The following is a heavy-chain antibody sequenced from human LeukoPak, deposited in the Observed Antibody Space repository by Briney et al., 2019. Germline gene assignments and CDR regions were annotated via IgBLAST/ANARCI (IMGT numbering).Heavy chain of an antibody. Sequence: ASVKVSCKASGGTFSSYAISWLRQAPGQGLEWLGGIIPIFGTANYAQKFQGRVTITTDESTSTAYMELSSLRSEDTAVYYCASKAFYGVNWFDPWGQGTLVTVSS. J-gene: IGHJ5*02. CDR1: GGTFSSYA. V-gene: IGHV1-69*05. CDR2: IIPIFGTA. D-gene: IGHD4-17*01. CDR3: ASKAFYGVNWFDP.